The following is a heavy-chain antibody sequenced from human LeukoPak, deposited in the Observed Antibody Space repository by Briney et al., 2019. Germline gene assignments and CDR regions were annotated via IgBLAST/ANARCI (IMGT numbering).Heavy chain of an antibody. CDR1: GGSISSYY. D-gene: IGHD3-10*01. V-gene: IGHV4-59*01. CDR2: IYYSGST. Sequence: SETLSLTCTVSGGSISSYYWSWIRQPPGKGLEWIGYIYYSGSTNYNPSLKSRVTISVDTSKNQFSLKLSSVTAADTAVYYCARSPVITMVRGVTYNWFDPRGQGTLVTVSS. CDR3: ARSPVITMVRGVTYNWFDP. J-gene: IGHJ5*02.